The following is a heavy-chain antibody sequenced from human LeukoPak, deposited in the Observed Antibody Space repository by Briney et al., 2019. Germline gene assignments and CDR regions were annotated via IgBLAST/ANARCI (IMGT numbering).Heavy chain of an antibody. CDR1: GYAFTGYY. V-gene: IGHV1-2*02. Sequence: ASVTVSCKASGYAFTGYYMHWVRQAPGQGLEWMGWINPNSGGTNYAQKFQGRVTMTRDTSISTAYMELSRLRSDDTAVYYCARVPVIYDILTGFAGYYGMDVWGQGTTVTVSS. CDR2: INPNSGGT. J-gene: IGHJ6*02. D-gene: IGHD3-9*01. CDR3: ARVPVIYDILTGFAGYYGMDV.